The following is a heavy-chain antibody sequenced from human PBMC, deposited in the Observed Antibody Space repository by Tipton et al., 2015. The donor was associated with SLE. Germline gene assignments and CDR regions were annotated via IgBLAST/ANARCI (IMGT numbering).Heavy chain of an antibody. D-gene: IGHD2-8*01. CDR2: INHSGST. Sequence: TLSLTCAVYGGSFSGYYWSWIRQPPGKGLEWIGEINHSGSTNYNPSLKSRVTISVDTSKNQFSRKLRSVTAADTAVYYCARHDTNYGRNWFDPWGQGTLVTVSS. J-gene: IGHJ5*02. CDR3: ARHDTNYGRNWFDP. V-gene: IGHV4-34*01. CDR1: GGSFSGYY.